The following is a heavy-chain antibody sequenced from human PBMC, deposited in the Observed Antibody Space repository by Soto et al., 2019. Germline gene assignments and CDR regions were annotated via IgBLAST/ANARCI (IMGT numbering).Heavy chain of an antibody. D-gene: IGHD3-16*01. CDR1: GGSISSYY. J-gene: IGHJ6*02. CDR3: ARDQGVQGDYYGMDV. Sequence: SETLSLTCTVSGGSISSYYWNWIRQPAGRGLEWIGYIYYTGNTNYNPSLKSRVTISVDTSKNQVSLKLRSVTAADTAMYYCARDQGVQGDYYGMDVWGQGTTVTVSS. CDR2: IYYTGNT. V-gene: IGHV4-59*01.